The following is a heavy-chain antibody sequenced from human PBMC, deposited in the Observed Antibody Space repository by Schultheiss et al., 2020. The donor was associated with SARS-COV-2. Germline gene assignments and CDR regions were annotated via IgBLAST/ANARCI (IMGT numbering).Heavy chain of an antibody. V-gene: IGHV3-66*01. J-gene: IGHJ6*03. CDR2: IYSGGST. Sequence: GGSLRLSCAASGFTVSSNYMSWVRQAPGKGLEWVSVIYSGGSTYYADSVKGRFTISRDNSKNTLYLQMNSLRAEDTAVYYCAKAKEALYCSSTSCYDYYYYYMDVWGKGTTVTVSS. CDR3: AKAKEALYCSSTSCYDYYYYYMDV. CDR1: GFTVSSNY. D-gene: IGHD2-2*01.